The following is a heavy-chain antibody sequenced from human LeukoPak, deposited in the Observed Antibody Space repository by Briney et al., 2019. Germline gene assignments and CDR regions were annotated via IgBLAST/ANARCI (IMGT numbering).Heavy chain of an antibody. CDR3: ARASSRGYHRGLNWFDP. Sequence: ASVKVSCKASGYTFTGYYMHWVRQAPGQGLEWMGWINPNSGGTNYAQKFQGRVTMTRDTSISTAYMELSRLRSDDTAVYYCARASSRGYHRGLNWFDPWGQGTLVTVSS. D-gene: IGHD6-25*01. V-gene: IGHV1-2*02. J-gene: IGHJ5*02. CDR1: GYTFTGYY. CDR2: INPNSGGT.